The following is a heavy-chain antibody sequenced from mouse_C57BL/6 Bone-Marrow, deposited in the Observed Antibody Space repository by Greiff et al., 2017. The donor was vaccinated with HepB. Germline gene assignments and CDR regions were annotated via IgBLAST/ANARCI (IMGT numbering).Heavy chain of an antibody. J-gene: IGHJ2*01. V-gene: IGHV1-26*01. D-gene: IGHD1-1*01. Sequence: EVQLQQSGPELVKPGASVKISCKASGYTFTDYYMNWVKQSHGKSLEWIGDINPNNGGTSYNQKFKGKATLTVDKSSSTAYMELRSLTSEDSAVYYCARWPYETVVDYFDYWGQGTTLTVSS. CDR3: ARWPYETVVDYFDY. CDR2: INPNNGGT. CDR1: GYTFTDYY.